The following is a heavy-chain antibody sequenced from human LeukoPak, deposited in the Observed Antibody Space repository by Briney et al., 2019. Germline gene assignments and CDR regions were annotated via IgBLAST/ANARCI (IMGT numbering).Heavy chain of an antibody. J-gene: IGHJ4*02. Sequence: GGSLRLSCAASGFTVSSNYMSWVREAPGKGLEWGSVIYSGGTTYYADSVKGRFTISRDNSQNTLYLQMNSLRAEDTAVYYCASDHSNSWYPYYFDYWGQGTLVTVSS. V-gene: IGHV3-66*01. CDR2: IYSGGTT. CDR1: GFTVSSNY. D-gene: IGHD6-13*01. CDR3: ASDHSNSWYPYYFDY.